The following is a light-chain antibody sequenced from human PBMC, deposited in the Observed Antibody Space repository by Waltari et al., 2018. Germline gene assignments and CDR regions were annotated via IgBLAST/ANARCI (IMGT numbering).Light chain of an antibody. CDR3: IQSLYLPGT. CDR1: QSLLHTDVKTY. V-gene: IGKV2D-29*01. Sequence: MVISKPTLSLCVSAGQPGRISCRASQSLLHTDVKTYLYWYLQKPGQPPQLLIYEVSKRFSGVPARFSGSGSGTDFTLKIIRVEADDVGIYYCIQSLYLPGTFGQGTKLEI. CDR2: EVS. J-gene: IGKJ2*01.